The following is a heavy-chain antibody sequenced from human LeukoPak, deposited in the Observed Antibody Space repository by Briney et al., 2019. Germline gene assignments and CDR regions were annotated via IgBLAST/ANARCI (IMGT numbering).Heavy chain of an antibody. D-gene: IGHD2-15*01. Sequence: GGCLRLSCAASGFTFSDYYMKWVRQAPGKGLEWVAVIWYDGSNRYSADSVKGRFTISRDNSKNTVYLQMNSLRAEDTAMYYCARDTGWSVVLGAFDIWGQGTMVTVSS. CDR1: GFTFSDYY. V-gene: IGHV3-33*08. CDR3: ARDTGWSVVLGAFDI. CDR2: IWYDGSNR. J-gene: IGHJ3*02.